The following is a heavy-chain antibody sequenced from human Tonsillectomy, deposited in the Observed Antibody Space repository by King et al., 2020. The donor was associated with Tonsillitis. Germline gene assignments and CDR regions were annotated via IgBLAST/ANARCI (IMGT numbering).Heavy chain of an antibody. CDR1: GFTFSDYY. D-gene: IGHD3-22*01. CDR3: AREGYYDSRGYYVGY. J-gene: IGHJ4*02. CDR2: ISSSSSHT. Sequence: VQLVESGGGLVKPGGSLRLSCAASGFTFSDYYMNWIRQAPGKGLEWVSYISSSSSHTNYAYSVKGRFTISRDNAKNSLYLQMNSLRAEDTAVYYCAREGYYDSRGYYVGYWGQGTLVTVSS. V-gene: IGHV3-11*06.